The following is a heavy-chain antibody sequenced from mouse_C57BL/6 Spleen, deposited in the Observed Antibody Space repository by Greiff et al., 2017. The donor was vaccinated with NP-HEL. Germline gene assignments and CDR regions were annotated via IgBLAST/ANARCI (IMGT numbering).Heavy chain of an antibody. CDR3: ARDPYDGYPY. V-gene: IGHV3-6*01. J-gene: IGHJ3*01. CDR2: ISYDGSN. D-gene: IGHD2-3*01. Sequence: ESGPGLVKPSQSLSLTCSVTGYSITRGYYWNWIRQFPGNKLEWMGYISYDGSNTYNPSLTNPTSSTRDTSKNQFFLKLNSGTTEDTATYYCARDPYDGYPYWGQGTLVTVSA. CDR1: GYSITRGYY.